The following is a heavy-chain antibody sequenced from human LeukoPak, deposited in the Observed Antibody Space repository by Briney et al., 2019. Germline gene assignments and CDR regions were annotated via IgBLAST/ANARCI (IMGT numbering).Heavy chain of an antibody. J-gene: IGHJ4*02. CDR2: INHSGST. V-gene: IGHV4-34*01. CDR1: GGSFSGYY. D-gene: IGHD2-15*01. CDR3: ARPGLLGFDY. Sequence: SETLSLTCAVYGGSFSGYYWSWIRQPPGKGLEWIGEINHSGSTNYNPSLKSRVTISVDTSKNQFSLKLSSVTAADTAVYYCARPGLLGFDYWGQGTLVTVSS.